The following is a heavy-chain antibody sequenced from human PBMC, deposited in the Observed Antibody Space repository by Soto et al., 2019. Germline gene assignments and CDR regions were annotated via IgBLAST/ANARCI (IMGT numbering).Heavy chain of an antibody. CDR2: IYPGDSDT. CDR1: GYNFTTNW. Sequence: PGEPLNNSYQGSGYNFTTNWIGWVRPMPGKGLEWMGVIYPGDSDTRYSPSFQGQVAISADKSINTAYLQMNSLRAEDTAVYYCAKDGPPKYYYDSSGYFGYWGQGTLVTGSS. V-gene: IGHV5-51*01. J-gene: IGHJ4*02. CDR3: AKDGPPKYYYDSSGYFGY. D-gene: IGHD3-22*01.